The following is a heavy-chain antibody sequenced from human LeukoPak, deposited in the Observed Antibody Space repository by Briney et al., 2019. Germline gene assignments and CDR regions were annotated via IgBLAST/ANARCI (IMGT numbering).Heavy chain of an antibody. J-gene: IGHJ6*03. CDR3: ARGVVSRPGLTKYYYMDV. CDR2: IIPILGIA. D-gene: IGHD2-2*01. V-gene: IGHV1-69*02. Sequence: SVKVSCKASGGTFSSYTISWVRQAPGQGLEWMGRIIPILGIANYAQKFQGRVTITADKSTITAYMELSSLRSEDTAVYYCARGVVSRPGLTKYYYMDVWGKGTTVTVSS. CDR1: GGTFSSYT.